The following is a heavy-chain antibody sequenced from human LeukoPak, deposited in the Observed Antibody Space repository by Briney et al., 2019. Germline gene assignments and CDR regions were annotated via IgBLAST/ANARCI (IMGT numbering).Heavy chain of an antibody. Sequence: GGSLRLSCAASGFTFSSYWTSWVRQAPGKGLEWVANINQDGSQKYYVDSVRGRFTISRDNAKNSLYLQMHSLRVEDTAVYYCAKEIEICTNGVCQDDYWGQGTLVTVSS. J-gene: IGHJ4*02. D-gene: IGHD2-8*01. CDR1: GFTFSSYW. CDR3: AKEIEICTNGVCQDDY. V-gene: IGHV3-7*03. CDR2: INQDGSQK.